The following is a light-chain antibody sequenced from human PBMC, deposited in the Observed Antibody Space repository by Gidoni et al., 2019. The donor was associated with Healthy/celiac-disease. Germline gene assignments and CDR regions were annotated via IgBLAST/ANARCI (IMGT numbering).Light chain of an antibody. Sequence: DIQMTQSPSSLSASVGDRVTITCRASQGISSYLNWYQQKPGKVPKLLIYAASSLQSGVPSRFSGSGSGKDFTLTIGSLRPKNFATNNVQQSYSTPRTFGQGTKVEIK. CDR1: QGISSY. J-gene: IGKJ1*01. CDR3: QQSYSTPRT. V-gene: IGKV1-39*01. CDR2: AAS.